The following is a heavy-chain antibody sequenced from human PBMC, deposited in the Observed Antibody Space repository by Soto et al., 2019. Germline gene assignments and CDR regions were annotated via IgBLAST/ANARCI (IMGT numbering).Heavy chain of an antibody. CDR1: SGSISVTNVF. CDR2: VDYSGTA. D-gene: IGHD1-20*01. J-gene: IGHJ4*02. Sequence: SESLSLTCTVSSGSISVTNVFWGWVRQPPGKGLEWIGNVDYSGTAYFSPSLATRVTFHVDTSKNQFSLTLYSVTAADTAVYYCARITGRHLDYWGQGILVTVSS. CDR3: ARITGRHLDY. V-gene: IGHV4-39*01.